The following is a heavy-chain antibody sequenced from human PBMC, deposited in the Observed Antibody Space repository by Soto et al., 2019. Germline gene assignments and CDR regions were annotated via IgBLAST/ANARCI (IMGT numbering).Heavy chain of an antibody. Sequence: QVQLQESGPGLVKPSETLSLMCTVSGGSITNYYWSWIRQSPAKGLEWIGYISDSGSTKYNLSLRSRVTISVYTSKNQFSLKLTSVTAADTAVYYCARERVGHSAMDVWGQGTTVTVSS. CDR2: ISDSGST. D-gene: IGHD1-26*01. J-gene: IGHJ6*02. CDR3: ARERVGHSAMDV. V-gene: IGHV4-59*01. CDR1: GGSITNYY.